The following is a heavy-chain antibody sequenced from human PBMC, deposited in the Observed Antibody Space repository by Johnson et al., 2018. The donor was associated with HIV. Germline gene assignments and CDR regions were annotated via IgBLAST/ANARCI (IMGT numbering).Heavy chain of an antibody. CDR3: ARDRGGYSYGYGSDAVGS. Sequence: MQLVESGGGVVRPGGSLRLSCAASGFTFDDYGMSWVRQAPGKGLEWASGINWNGGSTYYADSVKGRFTISRDNSKNTLYLQMNSLRAEDTAVYYCARDRGGYSYGYGSDAVGSWGQWRMVTITS. J-gene: IGHJ3*02. V-gene: IGHV3-20*04. D-gene: IGHD5-18*01. CDR2: INWNGGST. CDR1: GFTFDDYG.